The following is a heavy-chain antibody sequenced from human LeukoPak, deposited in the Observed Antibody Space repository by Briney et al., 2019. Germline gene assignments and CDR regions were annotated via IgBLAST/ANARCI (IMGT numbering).Heavy chain of an antibody. Sequence: GRSLRLSCAASGFTFSSYGMHWVRQAPGKGLEWVAVISYDGSNKYYADSVKGRFTISRDNSKNTLYLQMNSLRAEDTAVYYCARSLVGATGTVAGNFDYWGQGTLVTVSS. CDR3: ARSLVGATGTVAGNFDY. J-gene: IGHJ4*02. CDR1: GFTFSSYG. V-gene: IGHV3-30*19. CDR2: ISYDGSNK. D-gene: IGHD1-26*01.